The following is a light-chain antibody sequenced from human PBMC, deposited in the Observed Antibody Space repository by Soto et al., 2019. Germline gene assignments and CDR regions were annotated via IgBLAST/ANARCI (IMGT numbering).Light chain of an antibody. CDR2: EVT. CDR1: SSDVGGYSY. J-gene: IGLJ2*01. V-gene: IGLV2-14*01. Sequence: QSALTQPASVSGSPGQSITISCTGTSSDVGGYSYVSWYQQHPGKAPKLMIYEVTNRPSGVSNRFSGSKSGNTASLTISGLQAEDEADYYCSSHSSSSTLVVFGGGTKLTVL. CDR3: SSHSSSSTLVV.